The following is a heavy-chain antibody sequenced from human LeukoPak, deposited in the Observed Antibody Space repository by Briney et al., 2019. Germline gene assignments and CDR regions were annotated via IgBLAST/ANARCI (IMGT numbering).Heavy chain of an antibody. Sequence: SETLSLTCTVSGGSFTISSGSYYWSWIRQPAGKGLEWIGRIYTSGSTNYNPSLKSRVTISVDTSKNQFSLKLSSVTAADTAVYYCASRLDYWGQGTLVTVSS. CDR3: ASRLDY. CDR2: IYTSGST. CDR1: GGSFTISSGSYY. J-gene: IGHJ4*02. V-gene: IGHV4-61*02. D-gene: IGHD4-11*01.